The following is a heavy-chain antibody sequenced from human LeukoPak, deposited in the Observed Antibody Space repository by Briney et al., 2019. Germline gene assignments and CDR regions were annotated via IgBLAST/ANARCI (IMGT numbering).Heavy chain of an antibody. J-gene: IGHJ4*02. D-gene: IGHD5-18*01. CDR2: ITPNTGDT. CDR1: GYTFTSYY. Sequence: ASVKVSCKASGYTFTSYYMHWVRQAPGQGLEWMGMITPNTGDTTYAQKFQGSVTVTRDMSTSTVYLELTSLRSEDTAVYYCARAYGYYKPEFDYWAREPWSPSPQ. CDR3: ARAYGYYKPEFDY. V-gene: IGHV1-46*01.